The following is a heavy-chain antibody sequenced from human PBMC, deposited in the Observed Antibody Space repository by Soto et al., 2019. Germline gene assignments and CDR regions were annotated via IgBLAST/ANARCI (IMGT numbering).Heavy chain of an antibody. V-gene: IGHV1-2*04. J-gene: IGHJ4*02. Sequence: ASVKVSCKASGYTFTGYYMHWVRQAPGQGLEWMGWINPNSGGTNYAQKFQGWVTMTRDTSISTAYMELSRLRSDDTAVYYGARGGGPGNSYYFDYWGQGTLVTVSS. CDR3: ARGGGPGNSYYFDY. CDR1: GYTFTGYY. D-gene: IGHD4-4*01. CDR2: INPNSGGT.